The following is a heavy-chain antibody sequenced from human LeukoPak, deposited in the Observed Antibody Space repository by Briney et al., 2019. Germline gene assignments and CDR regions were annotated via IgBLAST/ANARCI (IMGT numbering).Heavy chain of an antibody. D-gene: IGHD4-17*01. CDR3: ARDPLPPRSTDYAKIDY. J-gene: IGHJ4*02. Sequence: PSETLSLTCTVSGGSISSGGYYWGWIRQPPGKGLEWIGSIYHSGSTYYNPSLKSRVTISVDTSKNQFSLKLSSVTAADTAVYYCARDPLPPRSTDYAKIDYWGQGTLVTVSS. V-gene: IGHV4-39*07. CDR1: GGSISSGGYY. CDR2: IYHSGST.